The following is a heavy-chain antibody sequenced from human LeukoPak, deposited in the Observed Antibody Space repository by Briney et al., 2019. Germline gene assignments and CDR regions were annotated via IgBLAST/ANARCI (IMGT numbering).Heavy chain of an antibody. D-gene: IGHD6-6*01. CDR1: GGSISSSSYY. CDR2: IYYSGST. J-gene: IGHJ6*02. V-gene: IGHV4-39*07. CDR3: ASRCSSCSYGMDV. Sequence: PSETLSLTCTVSGGSISSSSYYWGWIRQPPGKGLEWIGSIYYSGSTYYNPSLKSRVTISVDTSKNQFSLKLSSVTAADTAVYYCASRCSSCSYGMDVWGQGTTVTVSS.